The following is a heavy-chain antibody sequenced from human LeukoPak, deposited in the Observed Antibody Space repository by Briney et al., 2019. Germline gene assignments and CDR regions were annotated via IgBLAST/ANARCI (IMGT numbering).Heavy chain of an antibody. CDR2: IKSKTDGGTT. D-gene: IGHD3-22*01. Sequence: GGSLRLSCAASGFIFSDYYMSWIRQAPGKGLEWVGRIKSKTDGGTTDYAAPVKGRFTISRDDSKNTLYLQMNSLKTEDTAVYYCATPPYDEDFWGQGTLVTVSS. CDR1: GFIFSDYY. V-gene: IGHV3-15*01. CDR3: ATPPYDEDF. J-gene: IGHJ4*02.